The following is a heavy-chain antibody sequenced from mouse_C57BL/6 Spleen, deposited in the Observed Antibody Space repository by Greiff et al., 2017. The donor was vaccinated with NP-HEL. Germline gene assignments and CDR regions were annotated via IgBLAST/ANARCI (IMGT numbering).Heavy chain of an antibody. J-gene: IGHJ3*01. V-gene: IGHV1-81*01. CDR2: IYPRSGNT. Sequence: VQLQQSGAELARPGASVKLSCKASGYTFTSYGISWVKQRPGQGLEWIGEIYPRSGNTYYNEKFKGKATLTADKSSSTAYMELRSLTSEDSAVYFCARLAAYWGQGTLVTVSA. CDR3: ARLAAY. CDR1: GYTFTSYG.